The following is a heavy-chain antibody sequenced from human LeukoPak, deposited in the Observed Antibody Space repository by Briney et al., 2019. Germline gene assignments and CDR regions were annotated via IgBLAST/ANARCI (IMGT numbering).Heavy chain of an antibody. Sequence: PSETLSLTCTVSGGSISSSSYYWGWIRQPPGKGLEWIGSIYYSGSTYYNPSLKSRVTISVDTSKNQFSLKLSSVTAADTAVYYCASEDTAMVHPHRAEYYFDYWGQGTLVTVSS. CDR1: GGSISSSSYY. V-gene: IGHV4-39*01. J-gene: IGHJ4*02. CDR3: ASEDTAMVHPHRAEYYFDY. CDR2: IYYSGST. D-gene: IGHD5-18*01.